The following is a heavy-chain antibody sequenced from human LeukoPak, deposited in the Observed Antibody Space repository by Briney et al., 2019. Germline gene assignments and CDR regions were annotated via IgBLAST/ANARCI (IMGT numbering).Heavy chain of an antibody. Sequence: GGSLRLSCAASGFTFSSYAMSWVRQAPGKGLEWVSAISGSGGSTYYADSVKGRFTISRDNSKNTLYLQMNSLRAEDTAVYYCAKGTDYDYVWGAEYYFDYWGQGTLVTVSS. CDR2: ISGSGGST. CDR1: GFTFSSYA. J-gene: IGHJ4*02. D-gene: IGHD3-16*01. CDR3: AKGTDYDYVWGAEYYFDY. V-gene: IGHV3-23*01.